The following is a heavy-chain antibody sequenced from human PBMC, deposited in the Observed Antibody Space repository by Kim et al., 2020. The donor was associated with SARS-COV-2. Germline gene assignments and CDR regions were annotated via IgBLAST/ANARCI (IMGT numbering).Heavy chain of an antibody. CDR3: ARLPAGYSSSWFDYYYGMDV. J-gene: IGHJ6*02. Sequence: SETLSLTCTVSGGSISSYYWSWIRQPPGKGLEWIGYIYYSGSTNYNPSLKSRVTISVDTSKNQFSLKLSSVTAADTAVYYCARLPAGYSSSWFDYYYGMDVWGQGTTVTVSS. CDR1: GGSISSYY. CDR2: IYYSGST. V-gene: IGHV4-59*13. D-gene: IGHD6-13*01.